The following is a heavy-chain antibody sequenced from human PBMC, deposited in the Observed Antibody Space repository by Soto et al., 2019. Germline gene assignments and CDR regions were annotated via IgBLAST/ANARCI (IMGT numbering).Heavy chain of an antibody. CDR1: GYTFTGYY. Sequence: GASVKVSCKASGYTFTGYYMHWVRQAPGQGLEWMGWISGHSGGTKYGPKFRVRITMVTDTSSKTAYMELRSLRSDDTAVYYCAKDGGHGARMHICGMDVWGQGTTVTVSS. CDR2: ISGHSGGT. D-gene: IGHD2-21*01. CDR3: AKDGGHGARMHICGMDV. V-gene: IGHV1-2*02. J-gene: IGHJ6*02.